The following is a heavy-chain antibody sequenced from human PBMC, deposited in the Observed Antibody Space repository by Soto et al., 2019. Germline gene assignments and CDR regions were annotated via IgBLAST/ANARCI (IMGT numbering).Heavy chain of an antibody. CDR2: IVVGSGNT. J-gene: IGHJ4*02. Sequence: SVKVSCKASGFTFTSSAMQWVRQARGQRLEGIGWIVVGSGNTNYAQKFQERVTITRDMSTSTAYMELSSLRSEDTAVYYCAALGYCSSTSCHVTDYWGQGTLVTVSS. CDR3: AALGYCSSTSCHVTDY. V-gene: IGHV1-58*02. D-gene: IGHD2-2*01. CDR1: GFTFTSSA.